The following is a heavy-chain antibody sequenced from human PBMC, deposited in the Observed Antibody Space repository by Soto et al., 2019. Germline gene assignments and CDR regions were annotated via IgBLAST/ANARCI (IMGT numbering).Heavy chain of an antibody. CDR1: GFTFSDTW. CDR2: INSDGSVT. V-gene: IGHV3-74*01. D-gene: IGHD6-19*01. Sequence: EVQPVESGGGLVQPGGSLRLSCAASGFTFSDTWMFWVRQAPGKGLVWVSRINSDGSVTSYAVSVKGRFSISSDNAKNTLYLQMNSLRTDDTGVYYCARYSSGAGDYWGQGTLVNVS. CDR3: ARYSSGAGDY. J-gene: IGHJ4*02.